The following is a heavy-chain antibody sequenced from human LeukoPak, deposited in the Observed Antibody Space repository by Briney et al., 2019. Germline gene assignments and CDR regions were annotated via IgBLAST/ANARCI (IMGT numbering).Heavy chain of an antibody. CDR3: ARTIRYQLLSDY. Sequence: GASVKPSCKTSGYTFSTYDINWLRQAAGQGLEWMRWMNPNSANTGFAQKFQGRAAITRDTSTATAYLELSSLTSEDTAVYYCARTIRYQLLSDYWGKGTLVTVSS. CDR2: MNPNSANT. J-gene: IGHJ4*02. CDR1: GYTFSTYD. V-gene: IGHV1-8*03. D-gene: IGHD2-2*01.